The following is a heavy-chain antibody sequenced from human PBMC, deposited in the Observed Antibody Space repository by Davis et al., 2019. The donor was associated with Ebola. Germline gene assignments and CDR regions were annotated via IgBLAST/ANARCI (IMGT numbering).Heavy chain of an antibody. CDR1: GFTFSSYA. CDR3: AKDGDSSSWTYYYYGMDV. Sequence: GGSLRLSCAASGFTFSSYAMHWVRQAPGKGLEWVAVISYDGSNKYYADSVKGRFTISRDNSKNTLYLQMNSLRTEDTALYYCAKDGDSSSWTYYYYGMDVWGQGTTVTVSS. V-gene: IGHV3-30-3*01. J-gene: IGHJ6*02. D-gene: IGHD6-13*01. CDR2: ISYDGSNK.